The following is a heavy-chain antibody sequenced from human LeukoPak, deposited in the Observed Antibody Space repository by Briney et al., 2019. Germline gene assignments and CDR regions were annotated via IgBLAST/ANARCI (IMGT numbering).Heavy chain of an antibody. CDR3: ARSHRLLWFGELSY. V-gene: IGHV3-7*01. CDR2: IKQDGSEK. J-gene: IGHJ4*02. Sequence: PGGSLRLSCAASGFTFSSYWMSWVRQAPGKGLEWVANIKQDGSEKYYVDSVKGRFTIFRDNAKNSLYLQMNSLRAKDTAVYYCARSHRLLWFGELSYWGQGTLVTVSS. CDR1: GFTFSSYW. D-gene: IGHD3-10*01.